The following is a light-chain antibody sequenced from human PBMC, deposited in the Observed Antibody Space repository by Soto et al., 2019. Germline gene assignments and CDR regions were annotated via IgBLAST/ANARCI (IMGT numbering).Light chain of an antibody. J-gene: IGKJ4*01. Sequence: EIVMTQSPATLSVSPGERGTLSCRASQSISSNLAWYQQKPGQAPRLLIYGASTRATGIPARFSGSGSGTEFSLTISSLQSEDFAVYYCQQYNDWPPLTFGGGTMVEIK. CDR1: QSISSN. CDR3: QQYNDWPPLT. V-gene: IGKV3-15*01. CDR2: GAS.